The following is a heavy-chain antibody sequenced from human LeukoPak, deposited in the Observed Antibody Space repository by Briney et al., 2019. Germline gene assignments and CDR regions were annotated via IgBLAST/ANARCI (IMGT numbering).Heavy chain of an antibody. CDR1: GFTFGDYA. CDR3: AKTAPYSSGWYQRAFDI. D-gene: IGHD6-19*01. V-gene: IGHV3-7*03. CDR2: IKQDGSEK. J-gene: IGHJ3*02. Sequence: GGSLRLSCTASGFTFGDYALSWVRQAPGKGLEWVANIKQDGSEKYYVDSVKGRFTISRDNAKNSLFLQMNSLRAEDTAVYYCAKTAPYSSGWYQRAFDIWGQGTMVTVSS.